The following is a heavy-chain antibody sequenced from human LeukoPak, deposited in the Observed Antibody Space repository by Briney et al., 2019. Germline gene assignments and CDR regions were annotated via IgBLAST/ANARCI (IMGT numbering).Heavy chain of an antibody. J-gene: IGHJ5*02. CDR2: IYSGGST. Sequence: PSETLSLTCTVSGGSVSSNYMSWVRQAPGKGLEWVSVIYSGGSTYYADSVKGRFTISRDNSKNTLYLQMNSLRAEDTAVYYCARMTLGGFDPWGQGTLVTVSS. CDR3: ARMTLGGFDP. D-gene: IGHD3-3*01. V-gene: IGHV3-53*01. CDR1: GGSVSSNY.